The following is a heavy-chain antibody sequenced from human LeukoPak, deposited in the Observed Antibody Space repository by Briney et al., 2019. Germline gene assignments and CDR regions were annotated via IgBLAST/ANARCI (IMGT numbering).Heavy chain of an antibody. Sequence: ASVKVSCKASGGTFSSYAINWVRRAAGQGLEWMGWMNPNNGNTGYAQKFQGRVTMTRDTTISTAYMELRSLRSEDTAVYYCVRDGEGVAISVNYWFDPWGQGTLVTVSS. CDR1: GGTFSSYA. CDR2: MNPNNGNT. CDR3: VRDGEGVAISVNYWFDP. V-gene: IGHV1-8*02. J-gene: IGHJ5*02. D-gene: IGHD3-10*01.